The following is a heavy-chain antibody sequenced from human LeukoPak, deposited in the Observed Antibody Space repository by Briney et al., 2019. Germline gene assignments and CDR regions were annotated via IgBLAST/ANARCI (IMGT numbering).Heavy chain of an antibody. CDR3: ANRLMAIGHGYYFDY. CDR1: GGSFSGYY. J-gene: IGHJ4*02. V-gene: IGHV4-34*01. CDR2: INHSGST. Sequence: SETLSLTCAVYGGSFSGYYWSWIRQPPGKGLEWIGEINHSGSTNYNPSLKSRVTISVDTSKNQFSLKLSSVTAADTAVYYCANRLMAIGHGYYFDYWGQGTLVTVSS. D-gene: IGHD5-24*01.